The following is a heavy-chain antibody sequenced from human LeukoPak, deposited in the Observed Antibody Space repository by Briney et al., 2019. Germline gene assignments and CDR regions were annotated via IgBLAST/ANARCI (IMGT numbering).Heavy chain of an antibody. D-gene: IGHD3-22*01. Sequence: ASVKVSCKTSGYTFTDYYLHWVRQAPGQGLEWMGWINPNSGGTNYAQKFQGRVTMTRDTSISTAYMELSRLRSDDTAVYYCAREVSRYYDSSGYPGYWGQGTLVTVSS. CDR2: INPNSGGT. CDR1: GYTFTDYY. V-gene: IGHV1-2*02. J-gene: IGHJ4*02. CDR3: AREVSRYYDSSGYPGY.